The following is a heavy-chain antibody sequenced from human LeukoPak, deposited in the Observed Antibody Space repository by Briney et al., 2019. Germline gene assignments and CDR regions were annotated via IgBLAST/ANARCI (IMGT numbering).Heavy chain of an antibody. CDR2: IQYDERNK. V-gene: IGHV3-30*02. J-gene: IGHJ5*02. CDR3: VKDYGTRGTGGAYLDA. CDR1: GFTFSNYG. Sequence: PGGSLRLSCAASGFTFSNYGMHWVRQAPGKGLEWMTFIQYDERNKKYADSVKGRFTISRDNSKNTLYLQTNSLRTEDTAIHYCVKDYGTRGTGGAYLDAWGQGTLVTVSS. D-gene: IGHD1-1*01.